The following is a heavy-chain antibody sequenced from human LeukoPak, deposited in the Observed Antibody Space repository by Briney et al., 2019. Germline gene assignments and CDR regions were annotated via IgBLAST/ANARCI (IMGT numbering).Heavy chain of an antibody. CDR2: ISSSSSYI. J-gene: IGHJ4*02. CDR1: GFTFSSYS. D-gene: IGHD1-26*01. CDR3: ARDRYSGSYLGGFDY. V-gene: IGHV3-21*01. Sequence: PGGSLRLSWAASGFTFSSYSMNWVRQAPGKGLEWVSSISSSSSYIYYADSVKGRFTISRDNAKNSLYLQMNSLRAEDTAVYYCARDRYSGSYLGGFDYWGQGTLVTVSS.